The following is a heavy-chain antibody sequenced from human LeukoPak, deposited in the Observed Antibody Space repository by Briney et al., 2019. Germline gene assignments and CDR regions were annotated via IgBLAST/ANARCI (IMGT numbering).Heavy chain of an antibody. D-gene: IGHD5-12*01. V-gene: IGHV3-30*02. J-gene: IGHJ4*02. Sequence: GGSLRLSCAASGFTFSSYGMHWVRQAPGKGLEWVAFIRYDGSNKYYADSVKGRFTISRDNSKNTLYLQMNSLRAEDTAVYYRAKRRGYSGYDYYFDYWGQGTLVTVSS. CDR2: IRYDGSNK. CDR3: AKRRGYSGYDYYFDY. CDR1: GFTFSSYG.